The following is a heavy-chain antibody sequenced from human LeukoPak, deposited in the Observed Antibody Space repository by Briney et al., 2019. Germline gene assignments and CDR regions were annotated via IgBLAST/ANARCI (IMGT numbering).Heavy chain of an antibody. J-gene: IGHJ6*03. CDR1: GYTFTGYY. CDR2: INPNSGGT. Sequence: GASVKVSCKASGYTFTGYYMHWVRQAPGQGLEWMGWINPNSGGTNYAQKFQGRVTMTRDTSISTAYMELSRLRSDDTAVYYCARGILTGYYNVPVVDYYMDVWGKGTTVTVSS. CDR3: ARGILTGYYNVPVVDYYMDV. V-gene: IGHV1-2*02. D-gene: IGHD3-9*01.